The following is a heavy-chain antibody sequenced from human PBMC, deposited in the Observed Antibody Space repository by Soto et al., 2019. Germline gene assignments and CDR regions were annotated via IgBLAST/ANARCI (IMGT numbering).Heavy chain of an antibody. D-gene: IGHD2-2*03. J-gene: IGHJ6*02. CDR1: GFSFGRYW. CDR2: IHSDGGSA. V-gene: IGHV3-74*01. CDR3: VRDRLGYCNESGCHIGPDGMDV. Sequence: EVQLVESGGGLVQPGRSLRLSCAASGFSFGRYWIHWVRQPPGKGLEWVSRIHSDGGSASYADSVKGRFSTSRDNAKNTLSLQMNSLRVEDTAVYYCVRDRLGYCNESGCHIGPDGMDVWGQGTTVIVSS.